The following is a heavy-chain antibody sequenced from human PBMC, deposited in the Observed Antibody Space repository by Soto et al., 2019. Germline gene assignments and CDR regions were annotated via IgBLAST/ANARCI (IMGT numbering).Heavy chain of an antibody. D-gene: IGHD3-16*01. J-gene: IGHJ4*02. CDR2: INSDGSST. CDR1: GFTFSSYW. Sequence: EVQLVESGGGLVQPGGSLRLSCAASGFTFSSYWMHWVRQAPGEGLVWVSRINSDGSSTSYADSVKGRFTISRDNAKNTLYLQMNSLRAEDTAVYYCARGRRYDYVWGSHDDYWGQGTLVTVSS. V-gene: IGHV3-74*01. CDR3: ARGRRYDYVWGSHDDY.